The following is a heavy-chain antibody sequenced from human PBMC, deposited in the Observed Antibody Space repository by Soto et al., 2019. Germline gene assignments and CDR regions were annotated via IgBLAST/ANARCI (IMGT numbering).Heavy chain of an antibody. CDR1: GGSISSYY. CDR3: ARGSFGDYDYIWGSYPVQDAFDI. D-gene: IGHD3-16*02. V-gene: IGHV4-59*01. J-gene: IGHJ3*02. Sequence: SETLSLTCTVSGGSISSYYWSWLRQPPGKGLEWIGYIYYSGSTNYNPSLKSRVTISVDTSKNQFSLKLSSVTAADTAVYYCARGSFGDYDYIWGSYPVQDAFDIWGQGTMVTVSS. CDR2: IYYSGST.